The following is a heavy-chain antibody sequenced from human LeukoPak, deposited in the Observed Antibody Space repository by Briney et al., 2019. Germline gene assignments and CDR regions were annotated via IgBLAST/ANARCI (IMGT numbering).Heavy chain of an antibody. CDR1: GGSISSYY. CDR3: ARVGYSSSWYGPGAFDI. CDR2: IYYSGST. D-gene: IGHD6-13*01. V-gene: IGHV4-59*01. Sequence: PSETLSLTCTVSGGSISSYYWSWIRQPPGKGLEWIGYIYYSGSTNYNPSLKSRVTISVDTSKNQFSLKLSSVIAADTAVYYCARVGYSSSWYGPGAFDIWGQGTMVTVSS. J-gene: IGHJ3*02.